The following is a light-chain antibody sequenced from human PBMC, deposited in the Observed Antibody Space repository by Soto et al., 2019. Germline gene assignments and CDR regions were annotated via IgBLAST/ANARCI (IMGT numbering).Light chain of an antibody. CDR2: DDS. Sequence: SYELTQPPSVSVAPGQTARITCGGNNIGSKSVHWYQQRPGQAPVLVVHDDSDRPSGIPERFSGSNSENTATLTITRVEAVDEADYYCQVWYTGSDHVVFGGGTRLTVL. J-gene: IGLJ2*01. V-gene: IGLV3-21*02. CDR3: QVWYTGSDHVV. CDR1: NIGSKS.